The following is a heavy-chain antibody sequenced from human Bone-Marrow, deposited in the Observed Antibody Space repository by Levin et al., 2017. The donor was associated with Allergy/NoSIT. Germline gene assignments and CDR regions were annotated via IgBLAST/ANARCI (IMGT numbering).Heavy chain of an antibody. CDR1: GFTFSDYS. D-gene: IGHD4/OR15-4a*01. V-gene: IGHV3-21*06. J-gene: IGHJ4*02. CDR2: ITGSSRYI. Sequence: PGGSLRLSCAASGFTFSDYSLKWVRQAPGKGLEWVSSITGSSRYIYYADSVKGRFTISRDNAKNSVYLHMNSLRAEDTAVYYCARGAGTFYGGHGIDYWGQGTLVTASS. CDR3: ARGAGTFYGGHGIDY.